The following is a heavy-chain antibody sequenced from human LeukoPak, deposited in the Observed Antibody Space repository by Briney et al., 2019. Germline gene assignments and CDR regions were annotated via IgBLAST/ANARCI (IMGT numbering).Heavy chain of an antibody. CDR2: ISGSGGST. CDR1: GFTFSSYA. D-gene: IGHD2-15*01. J-gene: IGHJ4*02. V-gene: IGHV3-23*01. Sequence: GGSLRLSCAASGFTFSSYAMSWVRQAPGKGPEWVSAISGSGGSTYYADSVKGRFTISRDNSKNTLYLRMNSLRAEDTAVYYCARQLGYCSDGNCYFDYWGQGTLVTVSS. CDR3: ARQLGYCSDGNCYFDY.